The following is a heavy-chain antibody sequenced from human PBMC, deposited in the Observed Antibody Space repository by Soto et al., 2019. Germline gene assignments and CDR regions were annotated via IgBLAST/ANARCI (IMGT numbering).Heavy chain of an antibody. J-gene: IGHJ4*02. CDR3: ARVRNTIFGVVILGYFDY. D-gene: IGHD3-3*01. V-gene: IGHV1-3*01. CDR2: INAGNGNT. CDR1: GYTFTSYA. Sequence: ASVKVSCKASGYTFTSYAMHWVRQAPGQRLEWMGWINAGNGNTKYSQKFQGRVTITRDTSASTAYMELRSLRSDDTAVYYCARVRNTIFGVVILGYFDYWGQGTLVTVSS.